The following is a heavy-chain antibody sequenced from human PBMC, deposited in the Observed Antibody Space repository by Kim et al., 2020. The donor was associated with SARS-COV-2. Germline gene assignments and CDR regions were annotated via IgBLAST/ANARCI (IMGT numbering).Heavy chain of an antibody. CDR3: ARRIGVVTATPSWYFAL. D-gene: IGHD2-21*02. CDR1: GYSFTSYW. J-gene: IGHJ2*01. Sequence: GESLKISCKGSGYSFTSYWIGWVRQMPGNGLEWMGIIYPGDSDTRYSPSFQGQVTISADKSISTAYLQWSSLKASDTAMYYCARRIGVVTATPSWYFALWGRGALVTVSS. CDR2: IYPGDSDT. V-gene: IGHV5-51*01.